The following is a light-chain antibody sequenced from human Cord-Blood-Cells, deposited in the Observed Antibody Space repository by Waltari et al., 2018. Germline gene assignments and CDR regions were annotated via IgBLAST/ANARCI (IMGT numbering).Light chain of an antibody. CDR2: EGS. Sequence: QSALTQPASVSGSPGQSITIPCTGTSSDVGSYNLISWYQQHPGKAPKLMIYEGSKRPSGVSNRCSGSKSGNTASLTISGLQAEDEADYYCCSYAGSSYVFGTGTKVTVL. V-gene: IGLV2-23*01. CDR1: SSDVGSYNL. CDR3: CSYAGSSYV. J-gene: IGLJ1*01.